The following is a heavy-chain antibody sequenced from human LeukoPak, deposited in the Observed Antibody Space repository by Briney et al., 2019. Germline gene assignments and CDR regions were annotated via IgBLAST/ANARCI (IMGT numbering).Heavy chain of an antibody. CDR2: IYYSGST. CDR1: GVSIRSYY. CDR3: ARVQLWSYYMDV. Sequence: PSETLSLTCTVSGVSIRSYYGRWLRQPPGKGLEGIGYIYYSGSTNYNTSLQSRVTISVDTSKTQFSLKLSSVTAADTAVYYCARVQLWSYYMDVWGKGTTVTISS. J-gene: IGHJ6*03. D-gene: IGHD5-18*01. V-gene: IGHV4-59*01.